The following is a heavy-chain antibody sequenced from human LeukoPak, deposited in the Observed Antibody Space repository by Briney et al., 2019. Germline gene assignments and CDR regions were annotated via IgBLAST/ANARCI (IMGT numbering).Heavy chain of an antibody. CDR1: GYTFSSYA. Sequence: ASVKVSCKASGYTFSSYAMNWVRQAPGQRLEWMGWINAGNGNTKYSQEFQGRVTIARDTSASTAYMELSSLRSEDMAVYYCARGLVLGEQQLVPGYWGQGTLVTVSS. D-gene: IGHD6-13*01. CDR2: INAGNGNT. J-gene: IGHJ4*02. CDR3: ARGLVLGEQQLVPGY. V-gene: IGHV1-3*03.